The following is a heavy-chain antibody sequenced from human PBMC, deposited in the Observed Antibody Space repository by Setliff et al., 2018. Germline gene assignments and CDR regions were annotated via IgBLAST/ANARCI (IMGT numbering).Heavy chain of an antibody. Sequence: PSETLSLTCTVSGGSISSSSYYWSYWTWIRQPAGKGLEWIGHIYTGGSTNYNPSLKSRVTMSVDTSKNQFSLRLSSVTAADTAIYYCARDRLRGWFDPWGQGTLVTVSS. J-gene: IGHJ5*02. CDR2: IYTGGST. D-gene: IGHD2-21*02. V-gene: IGHV4-61*09. CDR1: GGSISSSSYY. CDR3: ARDRLRGWFDP.